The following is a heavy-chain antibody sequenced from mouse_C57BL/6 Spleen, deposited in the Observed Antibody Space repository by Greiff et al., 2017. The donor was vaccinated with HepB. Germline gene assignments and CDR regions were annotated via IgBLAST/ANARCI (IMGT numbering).Heavy chain of an antibody. V-gene: IGHV1-61*01. D-gene: IGHD2-1*01. J-gene: IGHJ3*01. Sequence: QVQLQQPGAELVRPGSSVKLSCKASGYTFTSYWMDWVKQRPGQGLEWIGNIYPSDSETHYNQKFKDKATLTVDKSSSTAYMQLSSLTSEDSAVYYCARGAIYYGPAWFAYWGQGTLVTVSA. CDR1: GYTFTSYW. CDR3: ARGAIYYGPAWFAY. CDR2: IYPSDSET.